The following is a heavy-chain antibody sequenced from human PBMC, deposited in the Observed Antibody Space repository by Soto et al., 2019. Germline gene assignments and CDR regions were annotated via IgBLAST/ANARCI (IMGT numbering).Heavy chain of an antibody. CDR2: IDPSDSYT. Sequence: GESLKISCNGSGYIFTSYWISWVRQMPGKGLEWMGRIDPSDSYTNYSPSFQGHVTISADKSISTAYLQWSSLKASDTAMYYCASRRVYSSGWLDYYYGMDVWGQGTTVTVSS. CDR1: GYIFTSYW. J-gene: IGHJ6*02. CDR3: ASRRVYSSGWLDYYYGMDV. D-gene: IGHD6-19*01. V-gene: IGHV5-10-1*01.